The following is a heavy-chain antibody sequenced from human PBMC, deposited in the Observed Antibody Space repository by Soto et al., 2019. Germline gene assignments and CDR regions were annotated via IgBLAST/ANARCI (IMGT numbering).Heavy chain of an antibody. D-gene: IGHD7-27*01. CDR3: GKGTWGAFDI. CDR1: GFTFSSNA. CDR2: ITSGSGGGT. V-gene: IGHV3-23*01. Sequence: EVQVLESGGGLVQRGGSLRLSCVASGFTFSSNAMSWVLQATGKGLEWVSHITSGSGGGTYYADSVKRRFTISRDNAKNTLYMQMNSLRVEDTAVYYCGKGTWGAFDICGHGTLVTVSS. J-gene: IGHJ3*02.